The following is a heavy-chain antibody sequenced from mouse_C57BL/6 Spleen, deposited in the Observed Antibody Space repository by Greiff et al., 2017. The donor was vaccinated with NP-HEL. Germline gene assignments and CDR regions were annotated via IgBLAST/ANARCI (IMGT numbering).Heavy chain of an antibody. J-gene: IGHJ4*01. CDR3: TRKGSATVVATGAMDY. CDR1: GHTFTDYE. V-gene: IGHV1-15*01. CDR2: IDPETGGT. Sequence: QVQLQQSGAELVRPGASVTLSCKASGHTFTDYEMHWVKQTPVHGLEWIGAIDPETGGTAYNQKFKGKAILTADKSSSTAYMELRSLTSEDSAVYYCTRKGSATVVATGAMDYWGQGTSVTVSS. D-gene: IGHD1-1*01.